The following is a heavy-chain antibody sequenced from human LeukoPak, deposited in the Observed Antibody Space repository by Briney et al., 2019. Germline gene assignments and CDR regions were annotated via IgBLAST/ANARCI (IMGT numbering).Heavy chain of an antibody. CDR3: ARGDYDFWSGYPYAFDI. CDR2: IYYSGST. V-gene: IGHV4-39*01. J-gene: IGHJ3*02. Sequence: SETLSLTCTVSGGSISSSSYYWGWIRQPPGKGLEWIGSIYYSGSTYYNPSLKSRVTISVDTSKNQFSLKLSSVTAADTAVHYCARGDYDFWSGYPYAFDIWGQGTMVTVSS. D-gene: IGHD3-3*01. CDR1: GGSISSSSYY.